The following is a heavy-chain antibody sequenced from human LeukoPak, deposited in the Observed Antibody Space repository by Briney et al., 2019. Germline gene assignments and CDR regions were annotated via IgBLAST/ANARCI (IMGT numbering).Heavy chain of an antibody. J-gene: IGHJ6*02. Sequence: ASVTVSCKASGYTFTGYYMHWVRQAPGQGLEWMGWINPNSGGTNYAQKFQGRVTMTRDTSISTAYMELSRLRSDDTAVYYCAPGRGSDFWSGLIDYYYYYGMDVWGQGTTVTVSS. D-gene: IGHD3-3*01. CDR1: GYTFTGYY. V-gene: IGHV1-2*02. CDR2: INPNSGGT. CDR3: APGRGSDFWSGLIDYYYYYGMDV.